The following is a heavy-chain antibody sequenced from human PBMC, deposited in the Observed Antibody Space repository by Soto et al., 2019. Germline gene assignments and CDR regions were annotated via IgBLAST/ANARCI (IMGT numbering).Heavy chain of an antibody. CDR1: GGSISTGGYY. CDR3: ARKQAGFFYGIDY. D-gene: IGHD3-3*01. Sequence: SETLSLTCTVSGGSISTGGYYWSWIRQYPGKGLEWLGYIDGSGYTFYNPSLQSRLTLSMDTSKNQFSLKLSSATAADTAVYFCARKQAGFFYGIDYWGQGTLVTVSS. J-gene: IGHJ4*02. V-gene: IGHV4-31*03. CDR2: IDGSGYT.